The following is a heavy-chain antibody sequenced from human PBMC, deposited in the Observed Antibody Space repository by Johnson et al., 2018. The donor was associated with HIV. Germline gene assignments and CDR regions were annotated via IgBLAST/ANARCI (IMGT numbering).Heavy chain of an antibody. CDR2: IKSKTEGGTT. J-gene: IGHJ3*02. V-gene: IGHV3-15*02. Sequence: EQLVESGGALVQPGDSLGLSCAVSGFTFSNYWMSWVRQAPGKGLEWVGRIKSKTEGGTTDYAAPVKGRFTISRDDSKNTLFLQMNSLKIEDTATYYCTTAGSSGSAHAFDIW. D-gene: IGHD3-22*01. CDR3: TTAGSSGSAHAFDI. CDR1: GFTFSNYW.